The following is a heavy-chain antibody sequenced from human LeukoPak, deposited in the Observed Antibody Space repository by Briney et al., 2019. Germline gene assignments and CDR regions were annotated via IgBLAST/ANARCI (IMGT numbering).Heavy chain of an antibody. CDR1: GGSISSSSYY. V-gene: IGHV4-39*01. J-gene: IGHJ3*02. CDR3: ARALRGRTMIVVYDASDI. D-gene: IGHD3-22*01. CDR2: IYYSGST. Sequence: SETLSLTCTVSGGSISSSSYYWGWIRQPPGKGLEWIGSIYYSGSTYYNPSLKSRVTISVGTSKNQFSLKLSSVTAADTAVYYCARALRGRTMIVVYDASDIWGQGTMVTVSS.